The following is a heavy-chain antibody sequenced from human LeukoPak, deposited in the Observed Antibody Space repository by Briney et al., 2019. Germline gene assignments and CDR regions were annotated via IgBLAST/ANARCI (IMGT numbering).Heavy chain of an antibody. CDR3: AKDLPYCGGDCYLDAFDI. CDR2: ISGSGGST. V-gene: IGHV3-23*01. J-gene: IGHJ3*02. Sequence: GGSLRLSCAASGFTFSSYAMCWVRQAPGKGLEWVSAISGSGGSTYYADSVKGRFTISRDNSKNTLYLQMNSLRAEDTAVYYCAKDLPYCGGDCYLDAFDIWGQGTMVTVSS. D-gene: IGHD2-21*02. CDR1: GFTFSSYA.